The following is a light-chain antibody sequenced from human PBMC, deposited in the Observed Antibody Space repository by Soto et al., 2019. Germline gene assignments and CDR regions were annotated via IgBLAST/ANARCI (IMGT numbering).Light chain of an antibody. CDR3: QQYSDNWT. J-gene: IGKJ1*01. Sequence: DIQMTQSPSTLSASVGDRVIITCRASQSISSWLAWYQQKPGTAPKLLIYKASTLQSGVPSRFSGSGSGTEFTLTISRLQPDDSATYYCQQYSDNWTFGQGTKVEIK. V-gene: IGKV1-5*03. CDR2: KAS. CDR1: QSISSW.